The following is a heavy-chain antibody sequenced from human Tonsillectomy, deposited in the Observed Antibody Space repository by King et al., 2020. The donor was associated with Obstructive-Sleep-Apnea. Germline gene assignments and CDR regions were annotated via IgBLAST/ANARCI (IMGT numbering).Heavy chain of an antibody. V-gene: IGHV4-30-4*01. CDR1: GVSVSSGDYY. CDR2: IFYNGAP. Sequence: QLQESGPGLVKTSQTVSLTCSVSGVSVSSGDYYWSWIRQTPGKGLEWSGNIFYNGAPSYNPSPQTRASIAIHTFKNQFSLPVNSVSGPDTAVYYCARLVAATADYYYDCWGQGTLVTVSS. D-gene: IGHD2-21*02. CDR3: ARLVAATADYYYDC. J-gene: IGHJ4*02.